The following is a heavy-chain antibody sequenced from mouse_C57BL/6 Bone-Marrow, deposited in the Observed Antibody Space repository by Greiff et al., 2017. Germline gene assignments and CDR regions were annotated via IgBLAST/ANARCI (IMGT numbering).Heavy chain of an antibody. CDR3: ARDYYGSSYRYFDV. V-gene: IGHV1-75*01. Sequence: VQLQESGPELVKPGASVKISCKASGYTFTDYYINWVKQRPGQGLEWIGWIFPGSGRTYYNEKFKGKATLTVDKSSSTAYMLLSSLTSEDSAVYFCARDYYGSSYRYFDVWGTGTTVTVSS. J-gene: IGHJ1*03. CDR1: GYTFTDYY. D-gene: IGHD1-1*01. CDR2: IFPGSGRT.